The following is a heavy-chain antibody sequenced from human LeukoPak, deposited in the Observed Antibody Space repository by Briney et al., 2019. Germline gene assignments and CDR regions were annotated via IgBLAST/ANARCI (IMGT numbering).Heavy chain of an antibody. CDR1: GFTFSSYA. D-gene: IGHD2-2*01. CDR3: ARFQPAAMGLDY. CDR2: ISGSGGST. Sequence: GGSLRLSCAASGFTFSSYAMSWVRQAPGKGLEWVSAISGSGGSTYYAGSVKGRFTISRDNSKNTLYLQMNSLRAEDTAVYYCARFQPAAMGLDYWGQGTLVTVSS. J-gene: IGHJ4*02. V-gene: IGHV3-23*01.